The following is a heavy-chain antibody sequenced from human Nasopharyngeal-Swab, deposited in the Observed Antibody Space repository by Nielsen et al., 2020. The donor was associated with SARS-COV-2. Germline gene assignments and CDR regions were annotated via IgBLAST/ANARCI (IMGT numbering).Heavy chain of an antibody. CDR2: ITYVERHA. Sequence: GESLKISCAASGFTFSDYPMYWLRQAPGQGLEWVAVITYVERHAAYADSVRGRFTISRDNSNNTLYLQMNSLRADDTAVYYCARDRGYSGYIIDYWGQGTLVTVSS. J-gene: IGHJ4*02. CDR1: GFTFSDYP. V-gene: IGHV3-30*04. D-gene: IGHD5-12*01. CDR3: ARDRGYSGYIIDY.